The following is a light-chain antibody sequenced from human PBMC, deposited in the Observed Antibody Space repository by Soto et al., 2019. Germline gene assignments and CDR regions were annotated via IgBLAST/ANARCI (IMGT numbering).Light chain of an antibody. CDR2: YTN. CDR3: ASWDDSLNVPYV. Sequence: QSVLTQPPSASGTPGQRVTISCSGSSSNIGKNSVNWYQQLPGTAPKLLIYYTNQRPSGVPDRFSGSKSGTSASLAISGLQSEDEADYFGASWDDSLNVPYVFGTGTKVTV. CDR1: SSNIGKNS. V-gene: IGLV1-44*01. J-gene: IGLJ1*01.